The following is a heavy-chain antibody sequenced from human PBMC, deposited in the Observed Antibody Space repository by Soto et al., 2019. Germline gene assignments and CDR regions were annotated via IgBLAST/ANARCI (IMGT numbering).Heavy chain of an antibody. CDR2: IDSVGGGI. V-gene: IGHV3-23*03. CDR3: AKYSASSSRYFDY. D-gene: IGHD2-21*01. Sequence: EVQLLESGGGLVQPGGSLRLSCAASGFTFNSYAMTWIRQAPGKGLDWVSVIDSVGGGIYYSDSVTCQFTISRDNSKHSLFLQMDSLRAEDTAVYYCAKYSASSSRYFDYWCQGTLVTVS. CDR1: GFTFNSYA. J-gene: IGHJ4*02.